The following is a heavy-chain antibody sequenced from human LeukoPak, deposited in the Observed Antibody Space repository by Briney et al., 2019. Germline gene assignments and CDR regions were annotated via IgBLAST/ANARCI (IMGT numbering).Heavy chain of an antibody. CDR2: TSSDLNVK. V-gene: IGHV3-30-3*01. CDR1: GFTFSNYV. J-gene: IGHJ4*02. D-gene: IGHD3-10*01. CDR3: AREGYYGSGSPPSLYFDY. Sequence: GGSLRLSSAASGFTFSNYVIHWVRQAPGKGLEWVAVTSSDLNVKLYADSVKGRFTISRDNSRSTLYLQMNSLRPEDTAIYYCAREGYYGSGSPPSLYFDYWGQGTLVTVSS.